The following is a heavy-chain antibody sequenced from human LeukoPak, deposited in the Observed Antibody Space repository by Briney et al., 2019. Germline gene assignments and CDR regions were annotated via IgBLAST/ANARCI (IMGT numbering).Heavy chain of an antibody. V-gene: IGHV1-2*02. Sequence: ASVKVSCKASGYTFTGYYMHWVRQAPGQGLEWMGWINPNSGGTNYAQKFQGRVTMTRDTSISTAYMELSRLRSDDTAVYYCARVSTSSGWNWYFDLWGRGTLVTVSS. J-gene: IGHJ2*01. D-gene: IGHD6-19*01. CDR2: INPNSGGT. CDR1: GYTFTGYY. CDR3: ARVSTSSGWNWYFDL.